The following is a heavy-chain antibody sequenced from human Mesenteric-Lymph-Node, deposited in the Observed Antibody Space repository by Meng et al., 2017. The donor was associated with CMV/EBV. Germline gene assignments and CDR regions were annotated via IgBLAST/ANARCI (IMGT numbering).Heavy chain of an antibody. CDR1: GVSGTRSNW. J-gene: IGHJ5*02. V-gene: IGHV4-4*01. Sequence: SGVSGTRSNWCRSVPRTPGQGLECIGDNCHNEFTDYPASLKGRVTISIDESKNQVSLHLRSVTAADTAVYFCARDNRASSNYDWFDPWGQGTLVTVSS. CDR3: ARDNRASSNYDWFDP. D-gene: IGHD1-26*01. CDR2: NCHNEFT.